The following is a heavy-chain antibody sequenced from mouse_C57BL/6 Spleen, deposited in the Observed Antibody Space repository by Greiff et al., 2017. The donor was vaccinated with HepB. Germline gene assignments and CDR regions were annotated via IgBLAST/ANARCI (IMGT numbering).Heavy chain of an antibody. Sequence: EVQVVESGGGLVQPGGSMKLSCVASGFTFSNYWMNWVRQSPEKGLEWVAQIRLKSDNYATHYAESVKGRFTISRDDSKSSVYLQMNNLRAEDTGIYYCTGGPYYYGSNWYFDVWGTGTTVTVSS. CDR1: GFTFSNYW. D-gene: IGHD1-1*01. V-gene: IGHV6-3*01. J-gene: IGHJ1*03. CDR3: TGGPYYYGSNWYFDV. CDR2: IRLKSDNYAT.